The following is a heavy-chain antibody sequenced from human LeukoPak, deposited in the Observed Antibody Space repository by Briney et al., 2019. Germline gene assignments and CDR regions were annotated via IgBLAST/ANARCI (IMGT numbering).Heavy chain of an antibody. Sequence: GGSLRLSCAASGFNFSSYWMNWVRQAPGKGLEWVSAISGSGGSTYYADSVKGRFTISRDNSKNALYLQMNSLRAEDTAVYYCAKDHRNLWFGELKRGDGDAFDIWGQGTMVTVSS. J-gene: IGHJ3*02. CDR3: AKDHRNLWFGELKRGDGDAFDI. CDR1: GFNFSSYW. D-gene: IGHD3-10*01. CDR2: ISGSGGST. V-gene: IGHV3-23*01.